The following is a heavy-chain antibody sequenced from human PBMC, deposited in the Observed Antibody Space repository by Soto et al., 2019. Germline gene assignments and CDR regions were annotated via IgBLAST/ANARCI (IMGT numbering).Heavy chain of an antibody. CDR1: GYTFTNYA. Sequence: QVQLVQSGAEVKKPGASVKVSCKASGYTFTNYAMHWVRQAPGQRLEWMGWINAANGNTKYSQKFQGRVTIPRDTSASTAYMELISLRSEDTAVYYCARSSGYYYVDYWGQGTLVTGSS. J-gene: IGHJ4*02. V-gene: IGHV1-3*01. CDR2: INAANGNT. D-gene: IGHD3-22*01. CDR3: ARSSGYYYVDY.